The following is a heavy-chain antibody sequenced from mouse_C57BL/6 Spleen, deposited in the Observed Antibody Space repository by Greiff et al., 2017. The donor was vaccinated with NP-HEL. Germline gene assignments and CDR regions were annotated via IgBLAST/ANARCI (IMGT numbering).Heavy chain of an antibody. V-gene: IGHV10-1*01. CDR3: VTPFYYDYDGNFYYAMDY. J-gene: IGHJ4*01. Sequence: EVKLVESGGGLVQPKGSLKLSCAASGFSFNTYAMNWVRQAPGKGLEWVARIRSKSNNYATYYADSVKDRFTISRDDSESMLYLQMNNLKTEDTAMYYCVTPFYYDYDGNFYYAMDYWGQGTSVTVSS. D-gene: IGHD2-4*01. CDR1: GFSFNTYA. CDR2: IRSKSNNYAT.